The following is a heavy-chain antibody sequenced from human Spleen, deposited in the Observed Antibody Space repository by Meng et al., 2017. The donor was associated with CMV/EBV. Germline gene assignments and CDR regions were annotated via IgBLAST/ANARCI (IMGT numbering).Heavy chain of an antibody. Sequence: GESLKISCAASGCTVSRNEMGWVRQASGKGLEWVGRIRSKANSYATAYAASVKGRFTISRDDSKNTAYLQMNSLRAEDTAIYYCARGFTAVIPAAIDFWGQGTPVTVSS. J-gene: IGHJ4*02. V-gene: IGHV3-73*01. CDR1: GCTVSRNE. CDR3: ARGFTAVIPAAIDF. D-gene: IGHD2-2*02. CDR2: IRSKANSYAT.